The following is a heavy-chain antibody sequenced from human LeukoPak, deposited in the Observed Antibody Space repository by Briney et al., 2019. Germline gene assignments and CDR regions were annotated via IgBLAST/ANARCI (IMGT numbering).Heavy chain of an antibody. CDR3: AKGFYGSGSSYFDY. CDR1: GFTFSSYG. V-gene: IGHV3-30-3*01. CDR2: ISYDGSNK. Sequence: GGSLRLSCAASGFTFSSYGMHWVRQAPGKGLEWVAVISYDGSNKYYADSVKGRFTISRDSSNNTLYLRMNSLRAEDTAVYYCAKGFYGSGSSYFDYWGQGTLVTVSS. D-gene: IGHD3-10*01. J-gene: IGHJ4*02.